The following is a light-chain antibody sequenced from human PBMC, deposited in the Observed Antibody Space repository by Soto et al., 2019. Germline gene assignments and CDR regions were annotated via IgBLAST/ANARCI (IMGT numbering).Light chain of an antibody. CDR1: RSISSW. CDR3: QQWT. V-gene: IGKV1-5*01. J-gene: IGKJ1*01. CDR2: DGS. Sequence: DIQMTQSPSTLSASVGDRVTITCRASRSISSWLAWYQQKPGTAPKVLIYDGSTLERGVPSRFSGSVSGTEFTLTISSLQPDDFATYYCQQWTFGQGTRVEIK.